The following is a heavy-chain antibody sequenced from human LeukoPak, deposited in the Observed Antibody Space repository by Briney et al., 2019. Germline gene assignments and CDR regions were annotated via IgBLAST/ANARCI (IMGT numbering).Heavy chain of an antibody. V-gene: IGHV3-7*01. CDR3: ARDRIAAAGAIVY. D-gene: IGHD6-13*01. J-gene: IGHJ4*02. CDR2: IKQDGSEK. Sequence: GGSLRLSCAASGFPFSSYWMSWVPKAPGKGLEWGANIKQDGSEKNYVDSVKGRFTISRDNAKNSLYLQVNSLRAEDTAVYYCARDRIAAAGAIVYWGQGALVTVSS. CDR1: GFPFSSYW.